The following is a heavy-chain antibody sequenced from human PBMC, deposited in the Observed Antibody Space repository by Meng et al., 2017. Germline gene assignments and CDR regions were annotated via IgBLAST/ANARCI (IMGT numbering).Heavy chain of an antibody. V-gene: IGHV3-33*08. Sequence: GESLKISCAASGFTFSSYSMNWVRQAPGKGLEWVAVIWYDGSNKYYADSVKGRFTISRDNSKNTLYLQMNSLRAEDTAVYYCARDPAARSYYYYGMDVWGQGTTVTVSS. CDR3: ARDPAARSYYYYGMDV. J-gene: IGHJ6*02. CDR1: GFTFSSYS. D-gene: IGHD6-6*01. CDR2: IWYDGSNK.